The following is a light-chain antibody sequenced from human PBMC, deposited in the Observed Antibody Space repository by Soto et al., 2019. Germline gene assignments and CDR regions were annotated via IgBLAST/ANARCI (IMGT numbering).Light chain of an antibody. J-gene: IGLJ2*01. Sequence: QSALTQPPSVSRAPGQRVTISCTGSSSNIGAGYYVHWYQQLPGTAPKLLIYGNSNRPSGVPDRFSGSKSGTSASLAITGLQAEDEADYYCQSYDSSLSGFVVFGGGTKLTVL. CDR1: SSNIGAGYY. CDR3: QSYDSSLSGFVV. V-gene: IGLV1-40*01. CDR2: GNS.